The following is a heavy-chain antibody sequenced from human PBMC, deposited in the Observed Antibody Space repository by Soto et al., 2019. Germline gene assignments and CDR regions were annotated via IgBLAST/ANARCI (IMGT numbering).Heavy chain of an antibody. CDR3: ARDVVGSSYYYDSSGYWGNARNWFDP. D-gene: IGHD3-22*01. CDR2: IYYSGST. J-gene: IGHJ5*02. Sequence: SETLSLTCTVSGGSISSGDYYWSWIRQPPGKGLEWIGYIYYSGSTYYNPSLKSRVTISVDTSKNQFSLKLSSVTAADTAVYYCARDVVGSSYYYDSSGYWGNARNWFDPWGQGTRVTVPQ. V-gene: IGHV4-30-4*02. CDR1: GGSISSGDYY.